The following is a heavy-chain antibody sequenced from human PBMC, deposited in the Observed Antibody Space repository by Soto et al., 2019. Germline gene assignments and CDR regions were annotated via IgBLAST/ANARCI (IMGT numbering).Heavy chain of an antibody. J-gene: IGHJ1*01. V-gene: IGHV1-3*01. Sequence: GASVKVSCKASGYTFTTYPIHWVRQAPGQGLEWMGWINADNGDTKYSQKFQDRVVITRDTSASTAYMELSSLRSEDTAVYYCTRAPRGENWGQGTLVTVSS. CDR3: TRAPRGEN. D-gene: IGHD2-21*01. CDR2: INADNGDT. CDR1: GYTFTTYP.